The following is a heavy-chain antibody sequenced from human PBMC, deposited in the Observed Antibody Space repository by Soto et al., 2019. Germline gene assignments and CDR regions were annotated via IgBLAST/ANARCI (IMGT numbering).Heavy chain of an antibody. Sequence: QVQLVESGGGVVQPGRSLRLSCAASGFTFSSYGMHWVRQAPGKGLEWVAVISYDGSNKYYADSVKGRFTISRDNSKNTLYLQMNSLRAEDTAVYYCAQIDDWGQGTLVTVSS. J-gene: IGHJ4*02. CDR3: AQIDD. CDR1: GFTFSSYG. CDR2: ISYDGSNK. V-gene: IGHV3-30*18.